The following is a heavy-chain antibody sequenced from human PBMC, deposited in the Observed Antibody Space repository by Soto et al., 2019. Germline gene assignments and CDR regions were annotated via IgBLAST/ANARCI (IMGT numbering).Heavy chain of an antibody. J-gene: IGHJ4*02. V-gene: IGHV3-74*01. D-gene: IGHD6-13*01. CDR2: INSDGSIT. Sequence: GGSLRLSCAASGFTFRSYWMHWVRQPPGKGLVWVSRINSDGSITTYGDSVKGRFTISRDNAKNTVYLQMNSLRAEDTAVYYCARVHDRSRWILDYWGQGNLVTVSS. CDR1: GFTFRSYW. CDR3: ARVHDRSRWILDY.